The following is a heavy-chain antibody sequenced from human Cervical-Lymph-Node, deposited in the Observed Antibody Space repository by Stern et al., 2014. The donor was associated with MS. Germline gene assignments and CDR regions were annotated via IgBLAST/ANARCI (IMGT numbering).Heavy chain of an antibody. J-gene: IGHJ4*02. CDR3: ARGPR. V-gene: IGHV3-64*01. CDR1: GFTFRNYA. Sequence: QLVQSGGGLVQPGGSLRLSCVGSGFTFRNYAMHWVRQAPGKGLEYVSAITRGGGSTYYAKFVKGRFPISRENAKNPLYRKRGGLRGDDMVVYYCARGPRWGQGPLVTVSS. CDR2: ITRGGGST.